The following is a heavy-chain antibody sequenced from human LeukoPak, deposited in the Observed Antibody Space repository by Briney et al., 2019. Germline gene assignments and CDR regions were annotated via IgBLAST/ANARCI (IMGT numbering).Heavy chain of an antibody. Sequence: PGGSLRLSSAASGFTSSNYATSWCGRPPAKGVEGCSGISCSGVSKYYADSVKGRFTISRDNSKNTLYLQMNSLSAEDTAIYYCAKLLLFGQRRADYWGQGTLVTVSS. V-gene: IGHV3-23*01. CDR1: GFTSSNYA. CDR2: ISCSGVSK. J-gene: IGHJ4*02. D-gene: IGHD3-10*01. CDR3: AKLLLFGQRRADY.